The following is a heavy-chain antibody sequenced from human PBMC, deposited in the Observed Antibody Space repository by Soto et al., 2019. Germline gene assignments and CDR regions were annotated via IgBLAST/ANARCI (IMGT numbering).Heavy chain of an antibody. J-gene: IGHJ6*02. CDR3: ARDNDRLQLGGNYYYILDV. CDR2: IIPLFSTP. V-gene: IGHV1-69*12. Sequence: QVQLVQSGAEMKEPGSSVKVSCKTSGGTFSSSAISWLRQAPGQGLEWMGGIIPLFSTPDYAQKFQGRVTIPADESTSTAYMELSSLRSEDTAVYYCARDNDRLQLGGNYYYILDVWGQGTTITVSS. D-gene: IGHD4-4*01. CDR1: GGTFSSSA.